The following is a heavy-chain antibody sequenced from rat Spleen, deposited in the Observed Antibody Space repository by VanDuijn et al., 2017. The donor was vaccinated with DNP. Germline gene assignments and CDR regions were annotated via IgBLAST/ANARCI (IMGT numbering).Heavy chain of an antibody. CDR2: MWYDGDT. CDR3: ARHYTY. D-gene: IGHD1-2*01. J-gene: IGHJ2*01. Sequence: QVQLKESGPGLVQPSETLSLTCTVSGFSLINYSVSWVRKPSGKGPEWMGRMWYDGDTAYSSDLKSRLSISRDTSKSQVFLKMNSVQTEDTAIYFCARHYTYWGQGVMVTVSS. CDR1: GFSLINYS. V-gene: IGHV2-70*01.